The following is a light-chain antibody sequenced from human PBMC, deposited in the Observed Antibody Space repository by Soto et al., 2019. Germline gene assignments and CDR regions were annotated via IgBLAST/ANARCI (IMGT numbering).Light chain of an antibody. CDR3: SSYAGSNDLHII. J-gene: IGLJ2*01. Sequence: QSALTQPPSASGSPGQSVTISCTGTSSNVGGYNLVSWYQQHPGKAPKLMIYEVSKRPSGVPDRFSGSKSGSTASLTVSGLQAEDEADYYCSSYAGSNDLHIIFGGGTKLTVL. V-gene: IGLV2-8*01. CDR1: SSNVGGYNL. CDR2: EVS.